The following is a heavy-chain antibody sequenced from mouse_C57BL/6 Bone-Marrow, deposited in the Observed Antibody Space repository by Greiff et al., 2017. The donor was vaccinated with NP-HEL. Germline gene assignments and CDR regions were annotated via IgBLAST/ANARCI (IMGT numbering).Heavy chain of an antibody. CDR3: ARHSYYSNYDAMDY. D-gene: IGHD2-5*01. CDR2: ISSGGSYT. Sequence: DVKLVESGGDLVKPGGSLKLSCAASGFTFSSYGMSWVRQTPDKRLEWVATISSGGSYTYYPDSVQGGFTNSRENAKNTLYLQMSSMKSEDTAMYYGARHSYYSNYDAMDYWGQGTSVTVSS. J-gene: IGHJ4*01. V-gene: IGHV5-6*02. CDR1: GFTFSSYG.